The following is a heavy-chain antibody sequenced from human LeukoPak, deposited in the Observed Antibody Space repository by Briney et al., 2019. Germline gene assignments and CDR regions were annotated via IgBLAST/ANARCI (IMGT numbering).Heavy chain of an antibody. Sequence: PSETLSLTCTVSGDSISSYYWNWIRQPPGKGLEWIGYINYGGNTNHNPSLKSRVTLSVDTSKNQFSLKLSSVTAADTAVYYCATSTRYYDYVWGSYRFDYWGQGTLVTVSS. V-gene: IGHV4-59*12. D-gene: IGHD3-16*02. CDR1: GDSISSYY. J-gene: IGHJ4*02. CDR3: ATSTRYYDYVWGSYRFDY. CDR2: INYGGNT.